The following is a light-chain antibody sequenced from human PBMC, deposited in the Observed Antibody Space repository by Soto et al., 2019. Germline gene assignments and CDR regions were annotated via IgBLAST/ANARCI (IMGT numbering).Light chain of an antibody. CDR1: QPIGTS. CDR2: AAT. V-gene: IGKV1-39*01. Sequence: DIQMTQSPSSLSAFVGDSVTVTCRASQPIGTSLHWYQQKAGKAPKVLISAATKLQSGVPSRFTGGGSGTDFTLTISNLQPEDSATYYCQQGYNNFWTFSRGTKVDIK. CDR3: QQGYNNFWT. J-gene: IGKJ1*01.